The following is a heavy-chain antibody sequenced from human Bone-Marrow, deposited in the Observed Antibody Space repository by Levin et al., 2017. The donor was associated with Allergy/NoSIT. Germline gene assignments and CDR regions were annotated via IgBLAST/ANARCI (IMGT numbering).Heavy chain of an antibody. CDR2: ISGNSRVI. J-gene: IGHJ4*02. CDR1: GFTFSNYA. D-gene: IGHD2-21*01. Sequence: GESLKISCVVSGFTFSNYAMSWIRQTPDKGLEWISIISGNSRVIYYADSVRGRFTISRDNSKNTLYLQMSSLRVEDTALYYCVSYRDGPYIPIAYWGQGSLVTVSS. CDR3: VSYRDGPYIPIAY. V-gene: IGHV3-23*01.